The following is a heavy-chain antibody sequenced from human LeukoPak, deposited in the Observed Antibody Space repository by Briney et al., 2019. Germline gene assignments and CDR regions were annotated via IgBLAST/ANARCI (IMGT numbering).Heavy chain of an antibody. J-gene: IGHJ5*02. CDR3: AKGGSATITTGGFDP. Sequence: GGSLRLSCSASGFTFSSYAMSWVRQAPGKGLEWVSGISGSGDITYYADSVKGRFTISRDNSKNTLYLQVNSLRAEDTAIYYCAKGGSATITTGGFDPWGQGTLVTVSS. CDR2: ISGSGDIT. D-gene: IGHD4-11*01. V-gene: IGHV3-23*01. CDR1: GFTFSSYA.